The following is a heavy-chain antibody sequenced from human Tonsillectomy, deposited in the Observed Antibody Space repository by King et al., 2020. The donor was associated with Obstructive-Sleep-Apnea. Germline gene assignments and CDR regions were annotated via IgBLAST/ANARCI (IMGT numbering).Heavy chain of an antibody. CDR3: ARDSPLRTGNYYGMDV. CDR1: GFTFNSFG. D-gene: IGHD3/OR15-3a*01. V-gene: IGHV3-33*01. Sequence: VQLVESGGGVVQPGRSLRLSCAASGFTFNSFGMDWVRQAPGKGLEWVAFIWYDGSNKYYADSVKGRFTISRDNSKNTLYLQMNSLKAEDTAMYYCARDSPLRTGNYYGMDVWGQGTTVTVSS. J-gene: IGHJ6*02. CDR2: IWYDGSNK.